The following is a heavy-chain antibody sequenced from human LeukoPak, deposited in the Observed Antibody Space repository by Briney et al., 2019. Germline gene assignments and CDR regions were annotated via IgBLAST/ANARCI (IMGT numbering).Heavy chain of an antibody. J-gene: IGHJ4*02. CDR3: ARDPRGKVGATVGL. CDR2: ISSSSSYI. CDR1: GFTVSNYA. V-gene: IGHV3-21*01. D-gene: IGHD1-26*01. Sequence: GGSLRLSCAASGFTVSNYAMNWVRQAPGKGLEWVSSISSSSSYIYYADSVKGRFTISRDNAKNSLYLQMNSLRAEDTAVYYCARDPRGKVGATVGLWGQGTLVTVSS.